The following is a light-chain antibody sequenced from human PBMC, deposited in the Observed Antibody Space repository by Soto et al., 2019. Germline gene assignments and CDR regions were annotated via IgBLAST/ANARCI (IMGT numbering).Light chain of an antibody. CDR2: GTS. Sequence: ENVLTQSPGTLSLSPGERATLSCRASQSVDSNYLAWYQQKPGQAPRLLVYGTSSRATGIPDRFSGSGSGTDFALTINSLEPEDFAVYYCQQYGSSLYTFGQGTKLEIK. J-gene: IGKJ2*01. CDR1: QSVDSNY. CDR3: QQYGSSLYT. V-gene: IGKV3-20*01.